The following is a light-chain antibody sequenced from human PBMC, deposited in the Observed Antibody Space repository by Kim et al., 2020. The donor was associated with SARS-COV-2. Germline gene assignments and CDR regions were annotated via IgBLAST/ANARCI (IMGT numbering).Light chain of an antibody. Sequence: DIVMTQSPDSLAVSLGERATINCKSSQSVLYSSNNKNYLAWYQQKPGQPPKVLIYWASTRESGVPDRFNGSGSGTDFTLTISSLQAEDVAVYYCQQYYSVPLTFGGGTKVEI. CDR1: QSVLYSSNNKNY. CDR3: QQYYSVPLT. CDR2: WAS. V-gene: IGKV4-1*01. J-gene: IGKJ4*01.